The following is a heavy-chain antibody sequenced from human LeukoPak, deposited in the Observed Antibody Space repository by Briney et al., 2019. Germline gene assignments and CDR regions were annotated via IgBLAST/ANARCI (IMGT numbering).Heavy chain of an antibody. CDR2: ISLTGRT. CDR3: SRESGAFCPFGY. J-gene: IGHJ4*02. CDR1: GGSISITNW. V-gene: IGHV4-4*02. D-gene: IGHD1-26*01. Sequence: PSDTLSLTCGVSGGSISITNWWSWVRQPPGQGLEWIGEISLTGRTNYNPSLNGRVIMSLDESRNPLSLSLTSVTAADAAIYYCSRESGAFCPFGYWGQGTLVIVPP.